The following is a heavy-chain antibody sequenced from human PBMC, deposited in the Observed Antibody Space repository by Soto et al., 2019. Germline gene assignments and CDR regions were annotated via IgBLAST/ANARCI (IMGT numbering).Heavy chain of an antibody. CDR1: SCSINSDKYY. V-gene: IGHV4-39*07. CDR2: IYYSGST. D-gene: IGHD6-19*01. J-gene: IGHJ6*02. CDR3: SRDGASSSCHGIDV. Sequence: SETLSLTCSVSSCSINSDKYYWGWIRQPPGKGLEWIGSIYYSGSTYYNPSLKSRVTISVDTSKNQFSLMLSSVTAADTAMYYCSRDGASSSCHGIDVWGHGTTVTVSS.